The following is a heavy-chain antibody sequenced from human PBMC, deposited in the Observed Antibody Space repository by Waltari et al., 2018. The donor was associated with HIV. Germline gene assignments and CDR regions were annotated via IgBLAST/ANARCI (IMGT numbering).Heavy chain of an antibody. CDR2: INHSGSS. J-gene: IGHJ6*01. V-gene: IGHV4-34*01. CDR3: ARDSVPSFDYGDYYYYGMDV. CDR1: GGSFSGYY. D-gene: IGHD4-17*01. Sequence: QVQLQQWGAGLLRPSETLSLTCAVYGGSFSGYYWSWIGQPPGKGLEWIGEINHSGSSNYNPSLKSRVTISVDTSKNQFSLRLRSVTAADTAVYYCARDSVPSFDYGDYYYYGMDVWSQGTTVTVSS.